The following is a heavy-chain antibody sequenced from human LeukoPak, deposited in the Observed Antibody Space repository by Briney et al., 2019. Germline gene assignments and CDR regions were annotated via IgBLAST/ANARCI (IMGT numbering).Heavy chain of an antibody. V-gene: IGHV3-33*03. CDR3: ARPSGYCSGGSYFPFDC. J-gene: IGHJ4*02. CDR1: GFTFNSYD. Sequence: PGRSLRLSCAASGFTFNSYDMHWIRQAPGKGLEWVALIWYDGSNKYYPDSVKGRFTISRDNAKNSLYLQMNSLRAEDTAVYYCARPSGYCSGGSYFPFDCWGQGTLVTVSS. D-gene: IGHD2-15*01. CDR2: IWYDGSNK.